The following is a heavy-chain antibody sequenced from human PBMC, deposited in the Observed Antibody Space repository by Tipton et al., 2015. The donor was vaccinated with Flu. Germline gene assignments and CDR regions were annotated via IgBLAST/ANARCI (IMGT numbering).Heavy chain of an antibody. Sequence: TLSLTCSVSGDSIGSGYYWGWIRQPPGKGLEWIGNIYHTGNTYHNPSLKSRVTISVDTSKNQFSLKLSSVTAADTAVYFCARGLYGSGSYQRRYFDSWGQGTLVTVSS. V-gene: IGHV4-38-2*02. D-gene: IGHD3-10*01. CDR2: IYHTGNT. CDR1: GDSIGSGYY. J-gene: IGHJ4*02. CDR3: ARGLYGSGSYQRRYFDS.